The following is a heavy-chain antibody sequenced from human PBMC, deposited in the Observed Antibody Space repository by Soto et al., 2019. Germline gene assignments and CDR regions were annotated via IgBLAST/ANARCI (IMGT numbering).Heavy chain of an antibody. CDR3: ARFKVVPATRAFDY. D-gene: IGHD2-2*01. J-gene: IGHJ4*02. V-gene: IGHV4-59*01. CDR2: IYYSGST. CDR1: GGSISSYY. Sequence: QVQLQESGPGLVKPSETLSLTCTVSGGSISSYYWSWIRQPPGKGLEWIGYIYYSGSTNYNPSLKSRVTISVDTSKNQFSLKLSSVTAADTAVYYCARFKVVPATRAFDYWGQGTLVTVSS.